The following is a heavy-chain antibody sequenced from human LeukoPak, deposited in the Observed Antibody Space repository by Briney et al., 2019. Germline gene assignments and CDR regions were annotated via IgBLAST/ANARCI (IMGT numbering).Heavy chain of an antibody. Sequence: GGSLRLSCAASGFTFSSYAMHWVRQAPGKGLEWVAVISYDGSNKYYADSVKGRFTISRDNSKNTLYLQMNSLRAEDTAVYYCARAPAASTSYFDYWGQGTLVTVSS. CDR1: GFTFSSYA. V-gene: IGHV3-30-3*01. CDR3: ARAPAASTSYFDY. D-gene: IGHD2-2*01. J-gene: IGHJ4*02. CDR2: ISYDGSNK.